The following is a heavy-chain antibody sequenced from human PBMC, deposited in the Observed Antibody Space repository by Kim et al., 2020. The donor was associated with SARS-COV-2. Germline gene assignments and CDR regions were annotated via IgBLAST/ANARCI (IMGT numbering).Heavy chain of an antibody. CDR3: ARDGTTRNGGYYFDY. V-gene: IGHV1-3*01. D-gene: IGHD1-1*01. J-gene: IGHJ4*02. Sequence: PKVQGRVTITRDTSASTAYMELSSLRSEGTAVYYCARDGTTRNGGYYFDYWGQGALVTVSS.